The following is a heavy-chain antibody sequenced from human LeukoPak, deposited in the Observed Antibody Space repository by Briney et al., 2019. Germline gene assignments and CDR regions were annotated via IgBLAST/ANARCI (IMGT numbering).Heavy chain of an antibody. CDR3: ARDHSGQWLVRYIQGSGFDY. Sequence: GGSLRLSCVASGFTFNIYSMNWVRQAPGKGLEWVSSISSSSSYIYYADSVKGRFTISRDNAKNSLYLQMNSLRAEDTAVYYRARDHSGQWLVRYIQGSGFDYWGQGTLVTVSS. V-gene: IGHV3-21*01. J-gene: IGHJ4*02. D-gene: IGHD6-19*01. CDR1: GFTFNIYS. CDR2: ISSSSSYI.